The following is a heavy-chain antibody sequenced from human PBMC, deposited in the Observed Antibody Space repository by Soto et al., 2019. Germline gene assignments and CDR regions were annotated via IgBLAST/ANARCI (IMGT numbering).Heavy chain of an antibody. J-gene: IGHJ4*02. V-gene: IGHV1-24*01. CDR1: GYTLTELS. CDR3: ATTYYYDSSGYYPFDY. CDR2: FDPEDGET. D-gene: IGHD3-22*01. Sequence: ASVKVSCKVSGYTLTELSMHWVRQAPGKGLEWMGGFDPEDGETIYAQKFQGRVTMTEDTSTDTAYMELSSLRSEDTAVYYCATTYYYDSSGYYPFDYWGKGTLVTVSS.